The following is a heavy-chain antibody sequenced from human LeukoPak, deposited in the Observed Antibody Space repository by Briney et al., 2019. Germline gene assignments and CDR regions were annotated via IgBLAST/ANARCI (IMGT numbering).Heavy chain of an antibody. V-gene: IGHV1-3*01. CDR1: GYTFTSYA. CDR3: AREYSGYDPRRFIYYYYGMDV. J-gene: IGHJ6*02. CDR2: INAGNGNT. D-gene: IGHD5-12*01. Sequence: GASVKVSCKASGYTFTSYAMHWVRQAPGQRLEWMGWINAGNGNTKYSQKFQGRVTITRDTSASTAYMELSSLRSEDTAVYYCAREYSGYDPRRFIYYYYGMDVWGQGTTVTVSS.